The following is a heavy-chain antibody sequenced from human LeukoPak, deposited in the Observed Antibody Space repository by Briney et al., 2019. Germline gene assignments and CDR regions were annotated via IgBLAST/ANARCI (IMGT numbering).Heavy chain of an antibody. CDR1: GGTFSSYA. V-gene: IGHV1-8*02. J-gene: IGHJ4*02. D-gene: IGHD7-27*01. Sequence: EASVKVSCKASGGTFSSYAISWVRQAPGQGLEWMGWMSPNSGDTGYAQKFQGRVTMTSDSSISTAYMELSSLRSEDTAIYYCVRTPPNWGFDYWGQGTLVTVSS. CDR2: MSPNSGDT. CDR3: VRTPPNWGFDY.